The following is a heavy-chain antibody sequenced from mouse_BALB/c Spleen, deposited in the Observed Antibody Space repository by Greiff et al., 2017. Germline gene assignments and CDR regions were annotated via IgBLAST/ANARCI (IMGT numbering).Heavy chain of an antibody. Sequence: EVKLMESGGGLVQPGGSRKLSCAASGFTFSSFGMHWVRQAPEKGLEWVAYISSGSSTIYYADTVKGRFTISRDNAKNTLFLQMTSLRSEDTAMYYCARSGYGYFDYWGQGTTLTVSS. D-gene: IGHD2-10*02. V-gene: IGHV5-17*02. CDR3: ARSGYGYFDY. J-gene: IGHJ2*01. CDR1: GFTFSSFG. CDR2: ISSGSSTI.